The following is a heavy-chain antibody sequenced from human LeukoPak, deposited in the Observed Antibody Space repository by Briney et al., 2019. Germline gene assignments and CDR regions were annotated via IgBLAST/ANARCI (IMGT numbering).Heavy chain of an antibody. CDR3: ARRDYYDLGNAFDI. CDR2: IYYSGST. V-gene: IGHV4-31*03. CDR1: GGSISSGGYY. J-gene: IGHJ3*02. D-gene: IGHD3-22*01. Sequence: KPSETLSLTCTVSGGSISSGGYYWSWIRQHPGKGLEWIGYIYYSGSTYYNPSLKSRVTISVDTSKNQFSLKLSSVTAADTAVYYCARRDYYDLGNAFDIWGQGTMVTVSS.